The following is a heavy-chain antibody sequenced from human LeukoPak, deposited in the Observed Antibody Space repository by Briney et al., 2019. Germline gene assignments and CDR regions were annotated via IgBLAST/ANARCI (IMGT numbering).Heavy chain of an antibody. D-gene: IGHD3-22*01. Sequence: GGSLRLSCAASGFTFSSYAMSWVRQAPGKGLEWVGRIKSKTDGGTTDYAAPVKGRFTISRDDSKNTLYLQMNSLKTEDTAVYYCTSEYYYDSSGYHWGQGTLVTVSS. V-gene: IGHV3-15*01. CDR2: IKSKTDGGTT. J-gene: IGHJ4*02. CDR3: TSEYYYDSSGYH. CDR1: GFTFSSYA.